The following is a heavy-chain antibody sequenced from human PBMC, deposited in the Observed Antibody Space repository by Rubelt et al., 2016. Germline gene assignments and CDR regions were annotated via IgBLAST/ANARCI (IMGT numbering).Heavy chain of an antibody. Sequence: ESGGGLVQPGGSLRLSCAASGFIFSNYGMHWVRQAPGKGLEWVAVIWSDGTDKHYADSVKGRFTISRDNSKNTLYLQMNSLRAEDTAVYYCAKEGRIAAAGISYYYGMDVWGQGTTVTVSS. CDR2: IWSDGTDK. CDR3: AKEGRIAAAGISYYYGMDV. CDR1: GFIFSNYG. D-gene: IGHD6-13*01. V-gene: IGHV3-33*06. J-gene: IGHJ6*02.